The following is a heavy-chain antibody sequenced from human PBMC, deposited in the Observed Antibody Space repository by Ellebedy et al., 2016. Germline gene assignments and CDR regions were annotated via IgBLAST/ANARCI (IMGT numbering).Heavy chain of an antibody. CDR2: ISGSGGVT. V-gene: IGHV3-23*01. D-gene: IGHD3-22*01. CDR3: AKWYTRGDTSAYPYFLDS. J-gene: IGHJ4*02. CDR1: GFTFSSYV. Sequence: GGSLRLXXAASGFTFSSYVMSWVRQAPGKGLEWVSSISGSGGVTPYADSVKGRFTISRDNSKNTLFLQMNSLRAEDTAVYYCAKWYTRGDTSAYPYFLDSWGQGTLVTVSS.